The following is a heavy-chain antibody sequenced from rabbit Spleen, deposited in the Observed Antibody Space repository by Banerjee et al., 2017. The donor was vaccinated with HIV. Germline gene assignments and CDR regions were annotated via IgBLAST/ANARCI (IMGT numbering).Heavy chain of an antibody. Sequence: QAQLVVFGGGLVHTGGSLKLSCKAAGFDFSDYGRRWVRQAPGKGLEWIGCINTSTGTTVYATWAKGRFTISRTSSPSVTLQMTSLTVADTATYFCARDAGSSFSSYGMDLWGPGTLVTVS. CDR1: GFDFSDYG. CDR3: ARDAGSSFSSYGMDL. J-gene: IGHJ6*01. V-gene: IGHV1S45*01. CDR2: INTSTGTT. D-gene: IGHD8-1*01.